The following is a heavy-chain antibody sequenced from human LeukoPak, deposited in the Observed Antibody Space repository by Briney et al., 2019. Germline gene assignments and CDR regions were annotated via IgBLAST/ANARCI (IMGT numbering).Heavy chain of an antibody. CDR2: INHSGST. Sequence: SETLSLTCAVYGGSFSGYYWSWTRQPPGKGLEWIGEINHSGSTNYNPSLKSRVTISVDTSKNQFSLKLSSVTAADTAVYYCARGATLLPLGYWGQGTLVTVSS. J-gene: IGHJ4*02. D-gene: IGHD1-26*01. CDR1: GGSFSGYY. V-gene: IGHV4-34*01. CDR3: ARGATLLPLGY.